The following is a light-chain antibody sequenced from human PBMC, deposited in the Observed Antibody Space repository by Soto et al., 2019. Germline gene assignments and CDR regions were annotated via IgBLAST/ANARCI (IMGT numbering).Light chain of an antibody. CDR3: QQYNTWLWT. CDR1: QSINAH. CDR2: GAS. V-gene: IGKV3-15*01. Sequence: EVVMTQSPATLSVSPGERVTLSCRASQSINAHLPWYQQKPGQAPRLLIHGASTRATGIPARFSGSGFGTEFILTISSLQSEDFAVYYCQQYNTWLWTFGQGTKVEIQ. J-gene: IGKJ1*01.